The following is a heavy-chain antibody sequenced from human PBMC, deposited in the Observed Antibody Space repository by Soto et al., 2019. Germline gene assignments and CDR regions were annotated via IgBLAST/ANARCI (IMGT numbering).Heavy chain of an antibody. CDR1: GGSISSGGYS. V-gene: IGHV4-30-2*01. J-gene: IGHJ5*02. D-gene: IGHD2-21*02. CDR2: IYHSGST. CDR3: ARVAYCGGDCYRGFDP. Sequence: QLQLQESGSGLVKPSQTLSLTCAVSGGSISSGGYSWSWIRQPPGKGLEWIGYIYHSGSTYYNPSLKSRVTISVDRSKNQLSLKLSSVTAADTAVYYCARVAYCGGDCYRGFDPWGQGTLVTVSS.